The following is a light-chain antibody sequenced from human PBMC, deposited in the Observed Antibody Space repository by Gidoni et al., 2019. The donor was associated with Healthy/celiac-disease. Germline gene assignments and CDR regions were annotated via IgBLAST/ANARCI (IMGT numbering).Light chain of an antibody. V-gene: IGLV1-44*01. CDR2: NNN. Sequence: QSVLTQPPSASGPPGQSVTISCSGSNSNIGSNAVNCYQQLPGTAPKLLIYNNNQRPSGVPDRFSGSKSGTSASLAISGLQSEDEADYYCAAWDDSLNGLVFGGGTKLTVL. CDR3: AAWDDSLNGLV. J-gene: IGLJ3*02. CDR1: NSNIGSNA.